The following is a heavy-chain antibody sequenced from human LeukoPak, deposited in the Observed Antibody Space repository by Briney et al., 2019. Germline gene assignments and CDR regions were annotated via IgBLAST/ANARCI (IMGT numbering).Heavy chain of an antibody. Sequence: SETLSLTCTVSGGSISSSSYYWGWIRQPPGKGLEWIGSIYYSGSTYYNPSLKSRVTISVDTSKNQFSLKLSSVTAADMAVYYCARANSGSYPMFDYWGQGTLVTVSS. J-gene: IGHJ4*02. CDR3: ARANSGSYPMFDY. CDR1: GGSISSSSYY. CDR2: IYYSGST. V-gene: IGHV4-39*07. D-gene: IGHD1-26*01.